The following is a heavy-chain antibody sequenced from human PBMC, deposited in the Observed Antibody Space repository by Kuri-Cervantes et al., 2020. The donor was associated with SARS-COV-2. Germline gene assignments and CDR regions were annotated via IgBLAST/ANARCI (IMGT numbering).Heavy chain of an antibody. Sequence: GGSLRLSCAASGFTFSSYSMNWVRQAPGKGLEWVAVIWYDGSNKYYADSVKGRFTISRDNSKNTLYLQMNNLRAEDTAVYYCAREADSSNWTIYYFDYWGQGTLVTVSS. J-gene: IGHJ4*02. CDR1: GFTFSSYS. CDR3: AREADSSNWTIYYFDY. CDR2: IWYDGSNK. D-gene: IGHD6-13*01. V-gene: IGHV3-33*08.